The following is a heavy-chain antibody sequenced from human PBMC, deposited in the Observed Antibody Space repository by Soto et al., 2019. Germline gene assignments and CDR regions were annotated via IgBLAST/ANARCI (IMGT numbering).Heavy chain of an antibody. Sequence: GGSLRLSCAASGFTVSSNYMSWVRQAPGKWLEWVSVIYSGGSTYYADPVKGRFTISRDNSKNTLYLQMNSLRAEDTAVYYCARDLERVCSSTSCYYYYGMDVWGQGXTVTVYS. V-gene: IGHV3-53*01. J-gene: IGHJ6*02. CDR1: GFTVSSNY. CDR3: ARDLERVCSSTSCYYYYGMDV. D-gene: IGHD2-2*01. CDR2: IYSGGST.